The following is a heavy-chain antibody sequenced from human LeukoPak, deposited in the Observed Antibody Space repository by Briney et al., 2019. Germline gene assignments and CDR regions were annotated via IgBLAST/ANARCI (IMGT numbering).Heavy chain of an antibody. Sequence: SETLSLTCTVSGGSISSYYWSWIRQPPGKGLGWIGYIYYSGSTNYNPSLKSRVTISVDTSKNQFSLKLSSVTAADTAVYYCARPSYYDSSGYPPDAFDIWGQGTMVTVSS. CDR3: ARPSYYDSSGYPPDAFDI. CDR2: IYYSGST. J-gene: IGHJ3*02. D-gene: IGHD3-22*01. V-gene: IGHV4-59*08. CDR1: GGSISSYY.